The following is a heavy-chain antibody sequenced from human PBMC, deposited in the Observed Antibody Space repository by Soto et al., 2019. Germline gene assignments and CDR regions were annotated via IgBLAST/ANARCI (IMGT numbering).Heavy chain of an antibody. Sequence: DVQLVESGGVLVKPGGSLRLSCAASGFTFSSAWMIWVRQAPGKGLEWVGRIKSERDGGTVDYTAPVQGRFTISRDDSKNTLYLQMNSLKIGDTAVYYCVAEPEWKVHWRGYWGQGTLVTVSS. CDR1: GFTFSSAW. V-gene: IGHV3-15*01. J-gene: IGHJ4*02. CDR3: VAEPEWKVHWRGY. D-gene: IGHD3-3*01. CDR2: IKSERDGGTV.